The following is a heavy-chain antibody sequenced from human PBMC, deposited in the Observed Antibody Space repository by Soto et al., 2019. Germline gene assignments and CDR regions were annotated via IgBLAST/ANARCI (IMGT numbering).Heavy chain of an antibody. V-gene: IGHV3-13*04. CDR3: ARDRRVNSVDWYFDL. CDR1: GFTFSSYD. J-gene: IGHJ2*01. CDR2: IGTAGDT. Sequence: EVQLVESGGGLVQPGGSLRLSCAASGFTFSSYDMHWVRQATGKGLEWVSAIGTAGDTYYPGSVKGRFTISRENVKNSLYLQMNSLRAGDTAVYYCARDRRVNSVDWYFDLWGRGTLVTVSS. D-gene: IGHD2-15*01.